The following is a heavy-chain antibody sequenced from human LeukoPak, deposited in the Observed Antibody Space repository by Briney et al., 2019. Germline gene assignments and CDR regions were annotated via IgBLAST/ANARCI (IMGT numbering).Heavy chain of an antibody. CDR2: IIPIFGAA. CDR3: ARLGTGGTDY. V-gene: IGHV1-69*05. Sequence: GASVKVSCKASGGTFSSYAISWVRQAPGQGLEWMGGIIPIFGAANYAQKFQGRVTITTDESTSTDYMELSSLRSEDRAVYYCARLGTGGTDYWGQGTLVTVSS. J-gene: IGHJ4*02. D-gene: IGHD7-27*01. CDR1: GGTFSSYA.